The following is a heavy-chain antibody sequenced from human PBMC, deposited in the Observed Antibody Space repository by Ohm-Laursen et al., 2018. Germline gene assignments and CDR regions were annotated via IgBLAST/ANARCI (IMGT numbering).Heavy chain of an antibody. D-gene: IGHD3-3*01. V-gene: IGHV3-48*01. CDR2: ISSSGSTI. Sequence: SLTLSCTASGFTFSSNAMSWVRHAPGKGLEWVSYISSSGSTIYYADSVKGRFTISRDNSKNTLYLQMNSLRAEDTAVYYCAKGDRYYDFWSGYPWDCYYYYGMDVWGQGTTVTVSS. CDR3: AKGDRYYDFWSGYPWDCYYYYGMDV. J-gene: IGHJ6*02. CDR1: GFTFSSNA.